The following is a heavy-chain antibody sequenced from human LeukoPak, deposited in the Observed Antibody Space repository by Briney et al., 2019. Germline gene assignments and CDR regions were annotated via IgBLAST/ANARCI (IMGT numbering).Heavy chain of an antibody. J-gene: IGHJ4*02. CDR3: GRDSLGGDY. Sequence: GRSLRLSCAASGFSFSTFGMHWARRAPGKGLEWVAVIWNDGSKKFYAESVKGRFTISRDNSQNTLYLQMNRLRAEDTAVYYCGRDSLGGDYWGQGTLVTISS. V-gene: IGHV3-33*08. CDR1: GFSFSTFG. CDR2: IWNDGSKK. D-gene: IGHD3-16*01.